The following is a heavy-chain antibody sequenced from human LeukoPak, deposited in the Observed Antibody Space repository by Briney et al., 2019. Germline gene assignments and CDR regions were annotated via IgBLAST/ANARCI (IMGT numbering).Heavy chain of an antibody. D-gene: IGHD4-17*01. Sequence: QPSETLSLTCTVSGGSISSSSYYWGWIRQPPGKGLEWIGSIYYSGSTYYNPSLKSRVTISVDTSKNQFSLKLSSVTAADTAVYYCARRPIFYGDLYYFDYWGQGTLVTVSS. CDR2: IYYSGST. CDR3: ARRPIFYGDLYYFDY. V-gene: IGHV4-39*01. J-gene: IGHJ4*02. CDR1: GGSISSSSYY.